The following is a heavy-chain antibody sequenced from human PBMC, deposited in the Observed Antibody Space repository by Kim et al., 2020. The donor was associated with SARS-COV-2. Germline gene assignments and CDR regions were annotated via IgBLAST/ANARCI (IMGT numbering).Heavy chain of an antibody. D-gene: IGHD3-16*01. V-gene: IGHV3-30*01. CDR3: AREITVGGYYLDS. Sequence: YYSDSVKGRFTISKDTSRDTLYLQMDSLRAADTAIYYGAREITVGGYYLDSWGQGTLVTVSS. J-gene: IGHJ4*02.